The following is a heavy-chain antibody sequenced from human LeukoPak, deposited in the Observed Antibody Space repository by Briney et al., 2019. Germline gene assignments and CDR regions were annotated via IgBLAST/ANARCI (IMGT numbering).Heavy chain of an antibody. J-gene: IGHJ4*02. CDR1: GFTFSSYA. V-gene: IGHV3-30-3*02. CDR2: ISYDGSNK. CDR3: AKRRRGEAVAGTFDY. Sequence: GGSLRLSCAASGFTFSSYAMHWVRQAPGKGLEWVAVISYDGSNKYYADSVKGRFTISRDNSKNTLYLQMNSLRAEDTAVYYCAKRRRGEAVAGTFDYWGQGTLVTVSS. D-gene: IGHD6-19*01.